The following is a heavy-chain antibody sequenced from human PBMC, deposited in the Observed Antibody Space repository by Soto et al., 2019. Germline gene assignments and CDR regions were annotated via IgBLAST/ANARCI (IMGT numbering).Heavy chain of an antibody. J-gene: IGHJ3*02. D-gene: IGHD6-13*01. CDR3: ARGKGVDACDI. Sequence: QLQLQESGPGLVKPSETLSLTCTVSGGSISSGRYYWGWIRQPPGKGLEWVGTIFYSGNTYYNPSFQSRLTISIDTSKNQVSLRLSSVTAADTAIYYCARGKGVDACDIWGQWTMVTVSS. V-gene: IGHV4-39*01. CDR1: GGSISSGRYY. CDR2: IFYSGNT.